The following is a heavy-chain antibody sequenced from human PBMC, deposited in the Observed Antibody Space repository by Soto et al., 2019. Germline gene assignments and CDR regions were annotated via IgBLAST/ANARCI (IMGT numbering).Heavy chain of an antibody. Sequence: SETLSLTCAVYGGSFSGYYWSWIRQPPGKGLEWIGEINHSGSTNYNPSLKSRVTISVDTSKNQFSLKLSSVTAADTAVYYCARGYGTGTLRFKDYYYGMDVWGQGTTVTVSS. CDR2: INHSGST. D-gene: IGHD3-3*01. CDR3: ARGYGTGTLRFKDYYYGMDV. V-gene: IGHV4-34*01. CDR1: GGSFSGYY. J-gene: IGHJ6*02.